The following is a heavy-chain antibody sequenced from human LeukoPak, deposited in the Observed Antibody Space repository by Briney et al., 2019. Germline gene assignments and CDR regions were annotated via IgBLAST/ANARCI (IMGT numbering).Heavy chain of an antibody. CDR1: GGSLSSYY. V-gene: IGHV4-59*01. CDR3: ARGITIFGVVIPDAFDI. D-gene: IGHD3-3*01. Sequence: PSETLSLTCTVSGGSLSSYYWSWIRQPPGKGLEWIGYIYYSGRTNYNPSLKSRVTISVDTSKNQFSLKLSSVTAADTAVYYCARGITIFGVVIPDAFDIWGQGTMVTVSS. CDR2: IYYSGRT. J-gene: IGHJ3*02.